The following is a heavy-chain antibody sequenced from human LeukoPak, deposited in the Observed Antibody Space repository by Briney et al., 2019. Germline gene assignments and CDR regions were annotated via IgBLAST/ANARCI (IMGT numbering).Heavy chain of an antibody. J-gene: IGHJ4*02. CDR3: ARGHSYGYY. V-gene: IGHV4-59*08. CDR2: ISHSGST. CDR1: GGSISSYY. D-gene: IGHD5-18*01. Sequence: SETLSLTCTVSGGSISSYYWSWIRQPPGKGVEWIGYISHSGSTNYNPSLKSRVIISVDMSKNQFSLKLTSVTAADAAVYYCARGHSYGYYWGQGTLVTVSS.